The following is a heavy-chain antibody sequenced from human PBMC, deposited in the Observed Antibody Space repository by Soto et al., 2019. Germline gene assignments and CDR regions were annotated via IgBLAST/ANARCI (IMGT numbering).Heavy chain of an antibody. V-gene: IGHV3-23*01. CDR3: ATISDRGIAAALDF. CDR2: ISGSGGTT. Sequence: PWGSLRLSCAASTFIFTNYAIIFCRHSPGEGLEWVSAISGSGGTTYYAESVKGRFSISRDNSKNTLYLQLNSLRVEDTAIYYCATISDRGIAAALDFWGQGTLVTVSS. CDR1: TFIFTNYA. D-gene: IGHD6-13*01. J-gene: IGHJ4*02.